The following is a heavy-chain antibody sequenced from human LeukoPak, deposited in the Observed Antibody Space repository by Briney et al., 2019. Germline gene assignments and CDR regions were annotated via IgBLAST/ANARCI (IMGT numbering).Heavy chain of an antibody. V-gene: IGHV1-69*13. Sequence: GASVKVSCKASGGTFSSYAISWVRQAPGRGLEWMGGIIPIFGTANYAQKFQGRVTITADESTSTAYMELSSLRSEDTAVYYCASEPNESAEFDYWGQGTLVTVSS. CDR1: GGTFSSYA. J-gene: IGHJ4*02. CDR3: ASEPNESAEFDY. CDR2: IIPIFGTA.